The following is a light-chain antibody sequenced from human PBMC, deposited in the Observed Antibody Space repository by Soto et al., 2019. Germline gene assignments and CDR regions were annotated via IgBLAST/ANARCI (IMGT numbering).Light chain of an antibody. J-gene: IGKJ2*02. CDR1: QSVGSF. Sequence: EIVLTQSPATLSLSPGERATLSCRASQSVGSFLAWYQQKPGQAPRLLIYDASNRATGIPARFSGSESGTDFTLTISSLEPEDFAVYYCQQRSNWPGTFGQGTKLEIK. V-gene: IGKV3-11*01. CDR2: DAS. CDR3: QQRSNWPGT.